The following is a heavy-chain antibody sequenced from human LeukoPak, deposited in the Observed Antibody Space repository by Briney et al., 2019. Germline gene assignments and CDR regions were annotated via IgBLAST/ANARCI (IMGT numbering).Heavy chain of an antibody. Sequence: SETLSLTCTVSGDSISSSPYYWGWIRQSPGKGLEWIGSIYSSGSTYYNPSLKSRVTISVDTSKNQFSLKLSSVTAADTVVYYCARHGFVGSGWPFDYWGQGTLVTVSS. CDR1: GDSISSSPYY. CDR3: ARHGFVGSGWPFDY. V-gene: IGHV4-39*01. J-gene: IGHJ4*02. CDR2: IYSSGST. D-gene: IGHD6-19*01.